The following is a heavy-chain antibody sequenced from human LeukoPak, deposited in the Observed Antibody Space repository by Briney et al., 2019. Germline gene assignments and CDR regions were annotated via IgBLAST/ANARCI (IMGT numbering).Heavy chain of an antibody. D-gene: IGHD3-3*01. CDR3: ASRLGYDFWSGYLDY. V-gene: IGHV4-59*01. CDR2: IYYSGST. CDR1: GGSISSYY. J-gene: IGHJ4*02. Sequence: PSETLSLTCTVSGGSISSYYWSWIRQPPGKGLEWIGYIYYSGSTNYNPSLKSRVTISVDTSKNQFSLKLSSVTAADTAVYYCASRLGYDFWSGYLDYWGQGTLVTVSS.